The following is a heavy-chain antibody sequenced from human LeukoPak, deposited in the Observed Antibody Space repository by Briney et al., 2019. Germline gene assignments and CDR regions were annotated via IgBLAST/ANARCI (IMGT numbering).Heavy chain of an antibody. Sequence: TSETLSLTCTVSGGSISSDYWSWIRQPPGKGLEWIGSIYYSGSTIHNPSLTSRITITVDTSKIQFSLKLTSVTAADTAVYYCARDITDMPARGYFDYWGQGTLVTVSS. CDR1: GGSISSDY. D-gene: IGHD2-2*01. V-gene: IGHV4-59*01. J-gene: IGHJ4*02. CDR3: ARDITDMPARGYFDY. CDR2: IYYSGST.